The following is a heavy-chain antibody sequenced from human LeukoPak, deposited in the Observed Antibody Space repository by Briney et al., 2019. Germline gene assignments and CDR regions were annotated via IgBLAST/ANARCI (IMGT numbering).Heavy chain of an antibody. CDR3: AKGAVRGVIYYFDY. J-gene: IGHJ4*02. D-gene: IGHD3-10*01. CDR2: IRSDGINK. Sequence: GGSLRLSCAASGFSFSNYGIHWVRQAPGKGLQWVAFIRSDGINKHYADSVKGRFTISRDNSKNTLYLQMNSLRAEDTAVYYCAKGAVRGVIYYFDYWGQGTLVTVSS. CDR1: GFSFSNYG. V-gene: IGHV3-30*02.